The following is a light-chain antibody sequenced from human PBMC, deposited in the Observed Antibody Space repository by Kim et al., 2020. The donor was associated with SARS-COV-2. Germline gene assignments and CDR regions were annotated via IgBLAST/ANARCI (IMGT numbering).Light chain of an antibody. CDR2: EVN. V-gene: IGLV2-11*01. Sequence: GQSVTISCTGTSSDVGGYNYVSWYQQHPGKAPKLMIYEVNKRPSGVPDRFSGSKSGNTASLTISGLQAEDEADYYCCSYAGSYTWVFGGGTQLTVL. CDR1: SSDVGGYNY. CDR3: CSYAGSYTWV. J-gene: IGLJ3*02.